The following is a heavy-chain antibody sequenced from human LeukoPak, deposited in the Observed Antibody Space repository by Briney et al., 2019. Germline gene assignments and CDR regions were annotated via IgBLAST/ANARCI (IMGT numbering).Heavy chain of an antibody. CDR1: GFTFSSYA. CDR2: ISGSGGST. V-gene: IGHV3-23*01. Sequence: GGSLRLSCAASGFTFSSYAMSWVRQAPGKGLEWVSAISGSGGSTYYADSVKGRFTISRDNSKNTLYLQMNSLRAEDTAVYYCAKEGVLATPGRYYYYYMDVWGKGTTVTVSS. D-gene: IGHD5-12*01. J-gene: IGHJ6*03. CDR3: AKEGVLATPGRYYYYYMDV.